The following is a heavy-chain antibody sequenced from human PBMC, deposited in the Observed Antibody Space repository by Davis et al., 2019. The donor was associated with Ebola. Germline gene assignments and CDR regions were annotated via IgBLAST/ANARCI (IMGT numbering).Heavy chain of an antibody. V-gene: IGHV1-46*01. CDR2: INPNSGNT. CDR1: GYTFTSNY. CDR3: AISGGDILTGYYNDY. Sequence: AASVKVSCRASGYTFTSNYIHWVRQAPGQGFEWMGVINPNSGNTNYAQTVQGRVTMTRDTSTSTVFMELSSLRSEATAVYYCAISGGDILTGYYNDYWGQGTLVTVSS. J-gene: IGHJ4*02. D-gene: IGHD3-9*01.